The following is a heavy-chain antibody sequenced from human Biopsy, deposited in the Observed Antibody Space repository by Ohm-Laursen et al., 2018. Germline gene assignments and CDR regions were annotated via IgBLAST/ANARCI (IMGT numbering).Heavy chain of an antibody. Sequence: LDTLSLTCSVSGGSVDDYFWNWIRQPAGKGLEWIGRIYSTGRSSAYHPSFQSRVTMSLDTSNKQFSLKLTSVTAADTAVYYCARTPGVAVAGRFFDLWGRGTLVTVSS. CDR1: GGSVDDYF. D-gene: IGHD6-19*01. J-gene: IGHJ2*01. CDR3: ARTPGVAVAGRFFDL. CDR2: IYSTGRSS. V-gene: IGHV4-4*07.